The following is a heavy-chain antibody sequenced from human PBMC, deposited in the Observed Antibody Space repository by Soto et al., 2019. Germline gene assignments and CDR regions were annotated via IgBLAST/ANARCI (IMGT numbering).Heavy chain of an antibody. Sequence: QVQLVESGGGVVQPGRSLRLSCAASGFTFSSYAMHWVRQAPGKGLEWVAVISYDGSNKYYADSVKGRFTISRDNSKNTLYLQMNSLRDEDTAVYYCAREQQVRNYGYYYYYYGMDVWGQGTTVTVS. J-gene: IGHJ6*02. V-gene: IGHV3-30-3*01. D-gene: IGHD3-10*01. CDR2: ISYDGSNK. CDR3: AREQQVRNYGYYYYYYGMDV. CDR1: GFTFSSYA.